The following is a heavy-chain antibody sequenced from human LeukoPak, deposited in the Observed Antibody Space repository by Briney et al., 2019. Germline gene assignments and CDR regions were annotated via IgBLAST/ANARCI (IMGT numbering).Heavy chain of an antibody. J-gene: IGHJ3*02. V-gene: IGHV4-31*03. CDR3: ARAPLSGYYSIDAFDI. Sequence: PSETLSLTCTVSGGSIGSGGYYWSWIRQHPGKGLEWIGYIYYSGSTYYNPSLKSRVTISVDTSKNQFSLKLSSVTAADTAVYYCARAPLSGYYSIDAFDIWGQGTMVTVSS. CDR2: IYYSGST. CDR1: GGSIGSGGYY. D-gene: IGHD3-22*01.